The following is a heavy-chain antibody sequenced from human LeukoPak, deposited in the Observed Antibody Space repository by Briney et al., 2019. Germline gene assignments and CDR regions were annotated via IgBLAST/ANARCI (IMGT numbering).Heavy chain of an antibody. CDR3: ARSIVGVRKRNDY. V-gene: IGHV1-46*01. J-gene: IGHJ4*02. CDR2: ISPSGGST. D-gene: IGHD1-26*01. CDR1: GYTFTTYY. Sequence: ASVKVSCKASGYTFTTYYIHWVRQAPGQGLEWMGMISPSGGSTTYSQKFQGRVTMARDTSTGTVYMELSSLRSEDTAVYYCARSIVGVRKRNDYWGQGTLVTVSS.